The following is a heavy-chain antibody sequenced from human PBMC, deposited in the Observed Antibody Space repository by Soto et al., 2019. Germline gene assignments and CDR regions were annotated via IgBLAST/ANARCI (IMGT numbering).Heavy chain of an antibody. Sequence: SETLSLTCAVSGYSISSSNWWGWIRQPPGKGLEWIGYIYYSGSTYYNPSLKSRVTMSVDTSKNQFSLKLSSVTAVDTAVYYCARSSIAVADINWYFDLWGRGTLVTVSS. D-gene: IGHD6-19*01. J-gene: IGHJ2*01. V-gene: IGHV4-28*01. CDR2: IYYSGST. CDR3: ARSSIAVADINWYFDL. CDR1: GYSISSSNW.